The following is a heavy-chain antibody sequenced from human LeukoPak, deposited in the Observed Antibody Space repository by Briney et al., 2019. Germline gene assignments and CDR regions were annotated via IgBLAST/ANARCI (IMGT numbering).Heavy chain of an antibody. D-gene: IGHD2-15*01. V-gene: IGHV3-11*05. Sequence: PGGSLRLSCAASGFTFSDYYMSWIRQAPGKGLEWASCISSSSTYTNYADSVKGRFTISRDNDKNSLYLQINSLRAEDTAIYYCARGARYCSGGTCTDYWGQGTLVTVSS. J-gene: IGHJ4*02. CDR3: ARGARYCSGGTCTDY. CDR1: GFTFSDYY. CDR2: ISSSSTYT.